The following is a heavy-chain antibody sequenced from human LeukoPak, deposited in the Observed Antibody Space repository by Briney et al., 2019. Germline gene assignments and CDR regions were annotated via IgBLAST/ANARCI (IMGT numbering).Heavy chain of an antibody. Sequence: PSETLSLTCAVYGGSFSGYYLSWIRQPPGKGLEWSGEINHTGSTNYNQSLKTRVTISVDRSTTQFSLKLTSVTAADTAVYYCARLSYKGLRYFPIWGQGTLVTVSS. CDR3: ARLSYKGLRYFPI. D-gene: IGHD3-9*01. CDR1: GGSFSGYY. CDR2: INHTGST. V-gene: IGHV4-34*01. J-gene: IGHJ4*02.